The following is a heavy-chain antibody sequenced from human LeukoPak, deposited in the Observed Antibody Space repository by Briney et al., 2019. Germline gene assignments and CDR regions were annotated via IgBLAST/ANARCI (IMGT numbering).Heavy chain of an antibody. J-gene: IGHJ4*02. CDR3: ARVYSSGYDMREFDY. CDR2: INPTGGST. V-gene: IGHV1-46*01. Sequence: ASVKVSCKASGYTFTSYYMHWVRQAPGQGLEWMGLINPTGGSTGYAQKFQGRVTMTRDMSTSTDYMELSSLRSDDTAVYYCARVYSSGYDMREFDYWGQGTLVTVSS. CDR1: GYTFTSYY. D-gene: IGHD5-12*01.